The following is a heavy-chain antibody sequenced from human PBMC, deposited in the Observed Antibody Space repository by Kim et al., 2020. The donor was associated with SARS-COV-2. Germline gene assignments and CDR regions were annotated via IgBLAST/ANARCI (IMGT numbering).Heavy chain of an antibody. CDR3: AKDGKGYYYCAGRTSHMDY. CDR2: ISYAGSNK. J-gene: IGHJ4*02. D-gene: IGHD3-10*01. CDR1: GFTFSSYG. Sequence: GGSLRLSCAASGFTFSSYGMHWVRQAPGKGLEWVADISYAGSNKYYADSVKGRFTISRDNSKNTLYLQMNSLRAEDAAVYYCAKDGKGYYYCAGRTSHMDYWGQGTLVTVSS. V-gene: IGHV3-30*18.